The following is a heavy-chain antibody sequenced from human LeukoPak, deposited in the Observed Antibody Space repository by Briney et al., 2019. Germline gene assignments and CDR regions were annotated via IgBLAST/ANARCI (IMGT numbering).Heavy chain of an antibody. V-gene: IGHV3-48*01. D-gene: IGHD3-16*02. Sequence: GGSLRLSCAASGFTFSTYSMNWVRQAPGKGLEWISYISSSSSTIYYADSVKGRFTISRDNAKNSLYLQMNSLRAEDTAVYYCARGITFGGVIAPFDYWGQGTLVTVSS. CDR3: ARGITFGGVIAPFDY. CDR1: GFTFSTYS. CDR2: ISSSSSTI. J-gene: IGHJ4*02.